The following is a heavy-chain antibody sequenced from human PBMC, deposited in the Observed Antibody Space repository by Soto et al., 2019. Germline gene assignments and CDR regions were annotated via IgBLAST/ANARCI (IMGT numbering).Heavy chain of an antibody. CDR3: VRGGSNYAS. CDR2: IKPDESEK. CDR1: GFTCSDSW. D-gene: IGHD4-4*01. J-gene: IGHJ5*02. V-gene: IGHV3-7*01. Sequence: EVQLVESGGGLVQPGGSLRLSWTASGFTCSDSWMTWVRQAPGKGLEWVARIKPDESEKKYADSVKGRFSISRDNAKNSMYLQMDSLRGEDTAVYYCVRGGSNYASWGQGTLVTVSS.